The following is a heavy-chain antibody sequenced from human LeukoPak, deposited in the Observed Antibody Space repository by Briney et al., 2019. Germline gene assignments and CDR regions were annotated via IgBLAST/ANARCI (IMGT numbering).Heavy chain of an antibody. CDR2: IYYSGNT. D-gene: IGHD5-12*01. Sequence: PSETPSLTCTVSGDSISSYYWSWIRQPPRKGLEWIGYIYYSGNTNYNPSLKSRVTMSVDTSKNQFSLKLSSVTAADTAVYYCARGWLRPSDAFDIWGQGTMVTVSS. CDR3: ARGWLRPSDAFDI. CDR1: GDSISSYY. J-gene: IGHJ3*02. V-gene: IGHV4-59*01.